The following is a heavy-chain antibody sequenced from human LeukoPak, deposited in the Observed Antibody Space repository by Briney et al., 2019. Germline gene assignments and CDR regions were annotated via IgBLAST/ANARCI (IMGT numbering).Heavy chain of an antibody. J-gene: IGHJ4*02. CDR1: GYTFTSYD. CDR3: ARGPLLSYPGVSWFGELPFDY. CDR2: MNPNSGNT. V-gene: IGHV1-8*01. D-gene: IGHD3-10*01. Sequence: ASVKVSCKASGYTFTSYDINWVRQTTGQGLEWMGWMNPNSGNTGYAQKFQGRVTMTRNTSISTAYMELSSLRSEDTAVYYCARGPLLSYPGVSWFGELPFDYWGQGTLVTVSS.